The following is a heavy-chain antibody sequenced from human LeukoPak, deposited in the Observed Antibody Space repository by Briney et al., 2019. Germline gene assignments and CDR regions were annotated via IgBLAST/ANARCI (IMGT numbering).Heavy chain of an antibody. D-gene: IGHD3-10*01. CDR3: ARLTMVRVIDY. CDR2: IYYSGST. V-gene: IGHV4-31*03. Sequence: SGTLSLTCTVSGGSISSGGYYWSWIRQHPGTGLEWIGYIYYSGSTYYNPSLKSRVTISVDTSKNQFSLKLSSVTAADTAVYYCARLTMVRVIDYWGQGTLVTVSS. J-gene: IGHJ4*02. CDR1: GGSISSGGYY.